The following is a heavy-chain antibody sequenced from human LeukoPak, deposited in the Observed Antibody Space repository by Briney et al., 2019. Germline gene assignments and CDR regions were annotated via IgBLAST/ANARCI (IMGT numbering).Heavy chain of an antibody. CDR1: GGSISSNYY. CDR2: IYYSGST. CDR3: ARSSSTRYPFAY. D-gene: IGHD6-6*01. V-gene: IGHV4-39*01. J-gene: IGHJ4*02. Sequence: PSETLSLTCTVSGGSISSNYYWGWIRQPPGKDLEWIGSIYYSGSTYYNPSLKSRVTISVDTSKNQFSLKLRSVTAADTPVYYCARSSSTRYPFAYWGQGPRVTVSS.